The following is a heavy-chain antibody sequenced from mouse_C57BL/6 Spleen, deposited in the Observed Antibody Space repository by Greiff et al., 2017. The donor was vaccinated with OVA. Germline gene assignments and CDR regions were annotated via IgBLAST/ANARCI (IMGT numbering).Heavy chain of an antibody. V-gene: IGHV1-53*01. CDR2: INPSNGGT. D-gene: IGHD2-4*01. CDR3: ARYDYFYWYFDV. Sequence: QVQLQQSGTELVKPGASVKLSCKASGYTFTSYWMHWVKQRPGQGLEWIGNINPSNGGTNYNEKFKSKATLTVDKSSSTAYMQLSSLTSEDSAVYYCARYDYFYWYFDVWGTGTTVTVSS. CDR1: GYTFTSYW. J-gene: IGHJ1*03.